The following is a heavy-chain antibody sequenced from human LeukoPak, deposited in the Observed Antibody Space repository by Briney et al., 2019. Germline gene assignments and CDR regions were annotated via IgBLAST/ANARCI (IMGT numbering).Heavy chain of an antibody. Sequence: GGSLRLSCAGSGFTFSTYGMHWVHQAPGKGLEWVAGISNDGNNQYYADSVKGRFTISRDNSKNTLFLQMSRLTTEDTAVYYCAKDWLFGNHQFDHWGQGTLVTVSS. CDR2: ISNDGNNQ. CDR1: GFTFSTYG. D-gene: IGHD1-14*01. CDR3: AKDWLFGNHQFDH. J-gene: IGHJ4*02. V-gene: IGHV3-30*18.